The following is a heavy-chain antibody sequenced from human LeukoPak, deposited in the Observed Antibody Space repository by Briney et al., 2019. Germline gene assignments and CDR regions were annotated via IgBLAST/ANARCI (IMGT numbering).Heavy chain of an antibody. Sequence: SETLSLTCTVSGGSISSYYWSWIRQPPGKGLEWIGYIYYSGSTNYNPSLKSRVTISVDTSKNQFSLKPSSVTAADTAVYYCARRRGGDYGMYYYYYMDVWGKGTTVTVSS. V-gene: IGHV4-59*01. CDR3: ARRRGGDYGMYYYYYMDV. CDR2: IYYSGST. J-gene: IGHJ6*03. D-gene: IGHD4-17*01. CDR1: GGSISSYY.